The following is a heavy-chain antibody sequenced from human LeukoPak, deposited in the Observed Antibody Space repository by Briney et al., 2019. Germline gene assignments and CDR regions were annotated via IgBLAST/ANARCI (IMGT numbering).Heavy chain of an antibody. CDR2: IQSKTDGGTT. D-gene: IGHD3-10*01. CDR1: GGSFSGYY. V-gene: IGHV3-15*01. Sequence: PSETLSLTCAVYGGSFSGYYWSWIRQPPGKGLERVGRIQSKTDGGTTDYAAPVKGRFTVSRDDSTNTLYLQMNSLKTEDTAVYYCTTLMVRGVPAYWGQGTLVTVSS. CDR3: TTLMVRGVPAY. J-gene: IGHJ4*02.